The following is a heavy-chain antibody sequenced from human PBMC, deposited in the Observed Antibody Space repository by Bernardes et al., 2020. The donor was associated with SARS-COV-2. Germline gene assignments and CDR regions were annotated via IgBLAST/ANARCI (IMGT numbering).Heavy chain of an antibody. D-gene: IGHD6-13*01. CDR1: GLTFSNYE. CDR2: ISSAGVTT. Sequence: GGSLRLSCTGSGLTFSNYELNWVRQAPGKGLEWLSYISSAGVTTHYAESVKGRFTISRDNADNSLYLQMNSLRVDDTAIYYCASMAASVPFDYWGQGTLVTVSS. V-gene: IGHV3-48*03. CDR3: ASMAASVPFDY. J-gene: IGHJ4*02.